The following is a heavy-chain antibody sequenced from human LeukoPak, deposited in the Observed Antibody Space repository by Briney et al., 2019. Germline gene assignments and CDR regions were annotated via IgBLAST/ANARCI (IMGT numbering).Heavy chain of an antibody. Sequence: SETLSLTCAVYGGSFSGYYWSWIRQPPGKGLEWIGEINHSGGTNYNPSLKSRVTISVDTSKNQFSLKLSSVTAADTAVYYCAREGTIAAAGTGGDYWGQGTLVTVSS. CDR3: AREGTIAAAGTGGDY. J-gene: IGHJ4*02. V-gene: IGHV4-34*01. D-gene: IGHD6-13*01. CDR1: GGSFSGYY. CDR2: INHSGGT.